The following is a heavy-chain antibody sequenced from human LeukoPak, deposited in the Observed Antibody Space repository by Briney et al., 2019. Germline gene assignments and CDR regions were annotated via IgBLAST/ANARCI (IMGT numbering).Heavy chain of an antibody. D-gene: IGHD6-13*01. CDR2: VGNKVYMYST. J-gene: IGHJ4*02. CDR1: GFTFSDHY. CDR3: ARVHSTSWPDSYFDS. Sequence: TGGSLRLSCAASGFTFSDHYMDWLRQAPGKGLEWVARVGNKVYMYSTEYAASVKGRFTISRGDSENSLYLQMNSLIIEDTAVYYCARVHSTSWPDSYFDSWGQGTLVTVSS. V-gene: IGHV3-72*01.